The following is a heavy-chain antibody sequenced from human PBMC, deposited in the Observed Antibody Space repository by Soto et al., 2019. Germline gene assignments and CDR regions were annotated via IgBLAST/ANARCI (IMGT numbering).Heavy chain of an antibody. D-gene: IGHD6-13*01. CDR1: GFTFSSYA. V-gene: IGHV3-23*01. J-gene: IGHJ5*02. Sequence: RRLSCAASGFTFSSYAMSWVRQAPGKGLEWVSAISGSGGSTYYADSVKGRFTISRDNSKNTLYLQMNSLRAEDTAVYYCAKGIAAAGTGNWFDPWGQGTLVTVSS. CDR3: AKGIAAAGTGNWFDP. CDR2: ISGSGGST.